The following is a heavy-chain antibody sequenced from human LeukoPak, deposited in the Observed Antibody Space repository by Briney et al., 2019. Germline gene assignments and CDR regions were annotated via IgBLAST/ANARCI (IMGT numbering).Heavy chain of an antibody. Sequence: GGSLRLSCAASGFTFSSYGMSWVRQAPGKGLEWVSAISGSGVGTHYADSVKGRFTISRDNSKNTLYVQMHSLRSEDTAVYYCARGGRRLSSIAAATDFDYWGQGTLVTVSS. J-gene: IGHJ4*02. V-gene: IGHV3-23*01. CDR2: ISGSGVGT. D-gene: IGHD6-13*01. CDR3: ARGGRRLSSIAAATDFDY. CDR1: GFTFSSYG.